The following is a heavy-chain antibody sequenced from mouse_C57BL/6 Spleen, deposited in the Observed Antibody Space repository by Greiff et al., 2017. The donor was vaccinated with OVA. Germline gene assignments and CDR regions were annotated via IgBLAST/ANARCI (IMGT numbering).Heavy chain of an antibody. CDR2: ISSGSSTI. CDR3: ARRYYYGSPYWYFDV. CDR1: GFTFSDYG. Sequence: EVKLMESGGGLVKPGGSLKLSCAASGFTFSDYGMHWVRQAPEKGLEWVAYISSGSSTIYYADTVKGRFTISRDNAKNTLFLQMTSLRSEDTAMYYCARRYYYGSPYWYFDVWGTGTTVTVSS. V-gene: IGHV5-17*01. D-gene: IGHD1-1*01. J-gene: IGHJ1*03.